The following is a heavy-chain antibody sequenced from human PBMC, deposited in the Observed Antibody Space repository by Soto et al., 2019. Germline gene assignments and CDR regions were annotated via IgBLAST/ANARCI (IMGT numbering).Heavy chain of an antibody. CDR3: VQLLDDY. Sequence: EVQVVESGGGLVQPGGSLRLSCAASGFTISNYWMHWVRQAPGKGLVWVSRISSDGCSTSYADSVKGRFTISRDNAKNTVYLQMNSLRAEDTAVYYCVQLLDDYWGRGTLLTVSS. CDR2: ISSDGCST. D-gene: IGHD6-13*01. V-gene: IGHV3-74*01. J-gene: IGHJ4*02. CDR1: GFTISNYW.